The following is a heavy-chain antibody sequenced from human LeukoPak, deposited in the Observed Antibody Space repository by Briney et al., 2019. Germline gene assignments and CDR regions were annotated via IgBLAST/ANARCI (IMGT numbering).Heavy chain of an antibody. J-gene: IGHJ4*02. CDR3: AKGPRATSYYFDY. D-gene: IGHD6-6*01. Sequence: SGRSPRLSCAASGFTFDDYAMHWVRQAPGKGLEWVSGISWNSGSIGYADSVKGRFTISRDNAKNSLYLQMNSLRAEDTALYYCAKGPRATSYYFDYWGQGTLVTVSS. CDR2: ISWNSGSI. CDR1: GFTFDDYA. V-gene: IGHV3-9*01.